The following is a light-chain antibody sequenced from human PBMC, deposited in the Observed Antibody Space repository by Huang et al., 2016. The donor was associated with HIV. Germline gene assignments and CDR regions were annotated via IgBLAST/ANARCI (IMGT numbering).Light chain of an antibody. Sequence: DIQMTQSPSTLSASVGDSVTLTCRASQTVHAWLAWYQQKPGKPPNLLIYRASSLQPGVPSRFTGSGSGTEFTLTIASLQPDDLGTYYCQQYSTYLFTFGQGTKLEIK. CDR2: RAS. V-gene: IGKV1-5*03. CDR1: QTVHAW. CDR3: QQYSTYLFT. J-gene: IGKJ2*01.